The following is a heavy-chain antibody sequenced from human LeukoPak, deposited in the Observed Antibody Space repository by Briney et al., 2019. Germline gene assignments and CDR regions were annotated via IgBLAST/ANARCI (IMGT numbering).Heavy chain of an antibody. CDR1: GFTFSSYS. CDR3: ARKYGGIGYCSSTSCYHFDY. CDR2: ISSSSSYI. Sequence: GGSLRLSCAASGFTFSSYSMNWVRQAPGKGLEWVSSISSSSSYIYYADSVKGRFTISRDNAKNSLYLQMNSLRAEDTAVYYCARKYGGIGYCSSTSCYHFDYWGQGTLVTVSS. J-gene: IGHJ4*02. D-gene: IGHD2-2*01. V-gene: IGHV3-21*01.